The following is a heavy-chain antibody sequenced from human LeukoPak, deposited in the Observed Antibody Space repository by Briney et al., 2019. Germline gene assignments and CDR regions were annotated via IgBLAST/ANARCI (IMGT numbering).Heavy chain of an antibody. CDR1: GFTFSSYA. D-gene: IGHD3-10*01. V-gene: IGHV3-64D*06. J-gene: IGHJ4*02. CDR2: ISSDGGGT. CDR3: VKGHYYGTGASYFDC. Sequence: PGGSLRLSCSASGFTFSSYAMHWVRQAPGKGLEYVSAISSDGGGTYYADSVKGRFTISRDNSKNTLYLQMGSLRAEDTAVYYCVKGHYYGTGASYFDCWGQGTLVTVSS.